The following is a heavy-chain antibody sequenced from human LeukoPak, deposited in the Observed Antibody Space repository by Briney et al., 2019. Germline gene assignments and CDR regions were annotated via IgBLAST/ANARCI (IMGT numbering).Heavy chain of an antibody. Sequence: GGSLRLSCAASGFTFSNYAMTWVRQAPGKGLEWVSSLSDSGGSTYYADSVKGRFTISRDNAKNTLYLRMNSLRAEDTAVYYCARAVGVTDYWGQGTLVTVSS. CDR1: GFTFSNYA. CDR2: LSDSGGST. V-gene: IGHV3-23*01. J-gene: IGHJ4*02. D-gene: IGHD1-26*01. CDR3: ARAVGVTDY.